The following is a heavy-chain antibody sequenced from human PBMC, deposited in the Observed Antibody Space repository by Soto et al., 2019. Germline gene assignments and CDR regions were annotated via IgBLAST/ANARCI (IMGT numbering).Heavy chain of an antibody. D-gene: IGHD1-1*01. J-gene: IGHJ2*01. CDR1: GFTFSTYG. Sequence: QVQLAESGGGVVQPGKSLGLSCAASGFTFSTYGLHWVRQAPGKGLEWVAVIGYDGKAKYYADSVKGRFTTSRDNSKNTLYLQMNSLRTEDTAVYYCAKEGAHDNRYLDLWGRGTLVTVSS. CDR2: IGYDGKAK. V-gene: IGHV3-30*18. CDR3: AKEGAHDNRYLDL.